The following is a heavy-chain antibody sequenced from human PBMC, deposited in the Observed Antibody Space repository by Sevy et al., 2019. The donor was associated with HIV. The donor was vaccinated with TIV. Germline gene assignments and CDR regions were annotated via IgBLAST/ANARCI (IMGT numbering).Heavy chain of an antibody. CDR1: GFSFTNAW. Sequence: GGSLRLSCAASGFSFTNAWMRWVRQAPGEGLEWVGRIKSNHEGGTADYAAPVRGRFTISRDDSKNTLFLQLSSLKIEDTAVYYCTTDAGMTPWYVLQHWGRGTLVTVSS. J-gene: IGHJ1*01. V-gene: IGHV3-15*01. CDR2: IKSNHEGGTA. D-gene: IGHD1-20*01. CDR3: TTDAGMTPWYVLQH.